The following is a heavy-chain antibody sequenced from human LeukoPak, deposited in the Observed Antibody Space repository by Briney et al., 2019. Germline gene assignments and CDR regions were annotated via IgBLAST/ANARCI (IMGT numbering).Heavy chain of an antibody. J-gene: IGHJ4*02. V-gene: IGHV3-21*01. Sequence: GGSLRLSCAASGFTSRNYGMSWVRQAPGKGLEWVSSISSSSSYIYYADSVKGRFTISRDNAKNSLYLQMNSLRAEDTAVYYCASRGYSYGYEWGQGTLVSVSS. D-gene: IGHD5-18*01. CDR3: ASRGYSYGYE. CDR2: ISSSSSYI. CDR1: GFTSRNYG.